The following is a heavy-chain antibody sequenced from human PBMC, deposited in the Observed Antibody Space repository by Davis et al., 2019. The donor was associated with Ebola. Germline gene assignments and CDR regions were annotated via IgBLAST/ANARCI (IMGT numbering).Heavy chain of an antibody. Sequence: ASVKVSCKASGGTFSSYAISWVRQAPGQGLEWMGWINPNSGGTNYAQKFQGWVTMTRDTSISTAYMELSRLRSDDTAVYYWARGHWNLNWFDPWGQGTLVTASS. CDR3: ARGHWNLNWFDP. V-gene: IGHV1-2*04. CDR2: INPNSGGT. CDR1: GGTFSSYA. J-gene: IGHJ5*02. D-gene: IGHD1-7*01.